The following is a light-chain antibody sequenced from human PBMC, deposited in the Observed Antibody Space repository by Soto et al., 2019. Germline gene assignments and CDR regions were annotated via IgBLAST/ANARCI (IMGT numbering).Light chain of an antibody. CDR1: QSISSN. J-gene: IGKJ4*01. Sequence: ETVMTQSPATLSVSPGERATLSCRASQSISSNLAWYQQKPGQAPRLLIYGASTRATGIPARFTGSGSGTEFTLTISSLQSEDFAVYYCQLYNNWPLTFGGGTKVDIK. V-gene: IGKV3-15*01. CDR3: QLYNNWPLT. CDR2: GAS.